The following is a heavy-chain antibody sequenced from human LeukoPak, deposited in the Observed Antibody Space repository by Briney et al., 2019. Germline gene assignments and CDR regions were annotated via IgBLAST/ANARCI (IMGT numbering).Heavy chain of an antibody. Sequence: PGGSLRLSCAASGFTFSSYGMHWVRQAPGKGLEWVAVIWYDGSNKYYADSVKGRFTISRDNSKNTLYLQMNSLRAEDTAVYYCARDLKDLYYFDYWGQGTLVTVFS. D-gene: IGHD2-15*01. CDR1: GFTFSSYG. V-gene: IGHV3-33*01. CDR3: ARDLKDLYYFDY. CDR2: IWYDGSNK. J-gene: IGHJ4*02.